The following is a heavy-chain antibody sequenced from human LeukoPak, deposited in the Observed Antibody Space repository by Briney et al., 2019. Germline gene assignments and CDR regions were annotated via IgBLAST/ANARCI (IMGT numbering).Heavy chain of an antibody. CDR1: GGSISIYY. J-gene: IGHJ4*02. V-gene: IGHV4-59*01. CDR2: IYNSGST. Sequence: PSETLSLTCTVSGGSISIYYWTWIRQPPGKGLEWIGSIYNSGSTPYNPSLKSRVTISGDTSKNQFSLKLSSVTAADTAVYYCTRDRELGFWGQGTLVTVSS. D-gene: IGHD1-26*01. CDR3: TRDRELGF.